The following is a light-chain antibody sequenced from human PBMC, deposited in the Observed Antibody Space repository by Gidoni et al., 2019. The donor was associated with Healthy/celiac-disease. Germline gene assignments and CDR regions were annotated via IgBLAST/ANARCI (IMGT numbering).Light chain of an antibody. CDR3: QQYGSSPWT. CDR2: GAS. J-gene: IGKJ1*01. CDR1: QSVSSSY. V-gene: IGKV3-20*01. Sequence: DIVLTRSPGTLSLSPGERATLSCRASQSVSSSYLAWYPQKPGQAPRLLIYGASSRATGIPDRFSGSGSGTDFTLTISRLEPEDFAVYYCQQYGSSPWTFGQGTKVEIK.